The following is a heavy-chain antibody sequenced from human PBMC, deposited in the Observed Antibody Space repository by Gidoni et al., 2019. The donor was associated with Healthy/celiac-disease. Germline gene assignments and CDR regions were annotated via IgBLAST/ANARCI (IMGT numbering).Heavy chain of an antibody. CDR3: AVNQGFGEFYFDY. J-gene: IGHJ4*02. D-gene: IGHD3-10*01. V-gene: IGHV5-10-1*03. Sequence: VQLVQSGAEGTKRGESLRTPCKGSGYSLNSYWISWVRQMPGKGLEWMGRIDPSDSYTNYIPSFQGHVTISADKSISTAYLQWSSLKASDTAMYYCAVNQGFGEFYFDYWGQGTLVTVSS. CDR2: IDPSDSYT. CDR1: GYSLNSYW.